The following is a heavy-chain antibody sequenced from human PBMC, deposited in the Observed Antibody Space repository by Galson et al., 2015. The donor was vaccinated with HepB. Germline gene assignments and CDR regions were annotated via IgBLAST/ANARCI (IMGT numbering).Heavy chain of an antibody. Sequence: QAPGKGLEWVAIIKEDENAKDYVDSVKGRFTISRDNAKNSLYLQMSSLRGEDTAVYYCVTGEQGAWDYWGQGTLVIVSS. J-gene: IGHJ4*02. V-gene: IGHV3-7*03. D-gene: IGHD1/OR15-1a*01. CDR2: IKEDENAK. CDR3: VTGEQGAWDY.